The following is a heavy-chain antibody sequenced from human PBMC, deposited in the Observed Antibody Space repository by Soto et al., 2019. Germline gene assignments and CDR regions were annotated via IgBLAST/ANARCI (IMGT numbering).Heavy chain of an antibody. J-gene: IGHJ6*02. Sequence: TLSLTCTVTGASMRSADYYWSWIRQRPVKGLEWIGRIFYSGTTYYNPSLKSRLTISVDTSKNHFSLRLTSVTAADTAVYYCARDLWVEPELYYYGMDVWGQGTTVTVS. CDR1: GASMRSADYY. CDR2: IFYSGTT. V-gene: IGHV4-30-4*01. CDR3: ARDLWVEPELYYYGMDV. D-gene: IGHD1-1*01.